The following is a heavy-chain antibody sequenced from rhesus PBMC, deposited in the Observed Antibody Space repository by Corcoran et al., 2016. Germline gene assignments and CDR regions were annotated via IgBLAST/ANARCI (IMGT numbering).Heavy chain of an antibody. CDR2: IYGSGGST. V-gene: IGHV4S2*01. Sequence: QVQLQESGPGLVKPSETLPLTCAVSGASISSNYWSWIRPAPGKGLEWIGRIYGSGGSTDYNPSLKSRVTISIDTSKNQFSLKLTSVTAADTAIYYCASDSNYIYWYFDLWGPGTPVTISS. J-gene: IGHJ2*01. CDR1: GASISSNY. D-gene: IGHD4-23*01. CDR3: ASDSNYIYWYFDL.